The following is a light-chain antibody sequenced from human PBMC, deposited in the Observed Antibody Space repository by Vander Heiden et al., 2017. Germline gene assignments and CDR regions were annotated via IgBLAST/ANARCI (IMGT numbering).Light chain of an antibody. J-gene: IGKJ2*01. CDR1: QGITSA. CDR3: QQFSIYPRT. V-gene: IGKV1-13*02. Sequence: PSSLSTSVGARVTLTCRASQGITSALAWYQQKPGKRPELLIYDATSLETGVPLRFSGSGSGTDFTLTISSLQPEDAATYFCQQFSIYPRTFGQGTKLEIK. CDR2: DAT.